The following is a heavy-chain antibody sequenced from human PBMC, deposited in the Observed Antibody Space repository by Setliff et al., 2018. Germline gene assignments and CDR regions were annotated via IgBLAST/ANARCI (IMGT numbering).Heavy chain of an antibody. J-gene: IGHJ4*02. CDR1: DGSSSSHY. CDR3: ARGRAGHSGH. V-gene: IGHV4-31*03. CDR2: IYYSGST. D-gene: IGHD6-19*01. Sequence: SETLSLTCTVSDGSSSSHYWSWIRQHPGKGLEWIGYIYYSGSTSYYNPSLKSRVTISVDTSKNQFSLKLSSVTAADTAVYYCARGRAGHSGHWGQGTLVTVSS.